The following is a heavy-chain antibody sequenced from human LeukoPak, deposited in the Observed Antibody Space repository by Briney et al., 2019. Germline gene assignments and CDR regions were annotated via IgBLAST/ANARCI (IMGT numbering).Heavy chain of an antibody. CDR1: GFIVTSNY. D-gene: IGHD3-10*01. CDR2: IYSDGST. J-gene: IGHJ6*02. V-gene: IGHV3-66*01. CDR3: ARDPGYCYFGMDV. Sequence: GGSLRLSCAASGFIVTSNYMNWVRQAPGKGLEWVSVIYSDGSTYYVDSVKGRFTISRDNSKNTVYLQMNSLRAEDTAVYYCARDPGYCYFGMDVWGQGTTVTVSS.